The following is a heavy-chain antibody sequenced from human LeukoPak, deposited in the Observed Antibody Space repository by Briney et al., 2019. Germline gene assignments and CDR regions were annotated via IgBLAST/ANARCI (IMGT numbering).Heavy chain of an antibody. Sequence: ASVKVICKASGYTFTGYYMHWVRQAPGQGLEWMGWINPNSGGTNYAQKFQGRVTMTRDTSISTAYMELSRLRSDDTAVYYCAREDYGFYYFDYWGQGTLVTVSS. CDR3: AREDYGFYYFDY. CDR1: GYTFTGYY. V-gene: IGHV1-2*02. CDR2: INPNSGGT. J-gene: IGHJ4*02. D-gene: IGHD4-17*01.